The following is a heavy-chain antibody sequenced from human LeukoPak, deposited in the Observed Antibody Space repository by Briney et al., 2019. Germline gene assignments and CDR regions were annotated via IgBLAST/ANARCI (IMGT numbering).Heavy chain of an antibody. CDR2: ISYDGSNK. J-gene: IGHJ6*02. D-gene: IGHD1-26*01. CDR1: GFTISSYG. V-gene: IGHV3-30*18. CDR3: AKMGARLYYYYYGMDV. Sequence: GGSLRLSCAASGFTISSYGMHWVRQAPGKGLEWVAVISYDGSNKYYADSVKGRFTISRDNSKNTLYLQMNSLRAEDTAVYYRAKMGARLYYYYYGMDVWGQGTTVTVSS.